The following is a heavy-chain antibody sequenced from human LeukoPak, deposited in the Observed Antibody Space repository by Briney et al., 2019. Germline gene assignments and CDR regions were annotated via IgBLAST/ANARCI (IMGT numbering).Heavy chain of an antibody. J-gene: IGHJ4*02. CDR2: ISAYNGNT. D-gene: IGHD5-18*01. V-gene: IGHV1-18*01. Sequence: ASVEVSCKASGYTFTSYGISWVRQAPGQGLEWMGWISAYNGNTNYAQKLQGRVTMTTDTSTSTAYMELRSLRSDDTAVYYCARRGYSYGSYYFDYWGQGTLVTVSS. CDR1: GYTFTSYG. CDR3: ARRGYSYGSYYFDY.